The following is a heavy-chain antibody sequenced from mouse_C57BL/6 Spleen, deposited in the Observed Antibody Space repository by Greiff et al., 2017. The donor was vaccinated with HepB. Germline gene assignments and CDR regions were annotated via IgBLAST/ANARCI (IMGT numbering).Heavy chain of an antibody. D-gene: IGHD1-2*01. CDR3: AREEGNYYGPAWFAY. Sequence: EVQLQESGPELVKPGASVKISCKASGYSFTDYNMNWVKQSNGKSLEWIRVINPNYGTTSYNQKFKGKATLTVDQSSSTAYMQLNSLTSEDSAVYYCAREEGNYYGPAWFAYWGQGTLVTVSA. CDR2: INPNYGTT. J-gene: IGHJ3*01. V-gene: IGHV1-39*01. CDR1: GYSFTDYN.